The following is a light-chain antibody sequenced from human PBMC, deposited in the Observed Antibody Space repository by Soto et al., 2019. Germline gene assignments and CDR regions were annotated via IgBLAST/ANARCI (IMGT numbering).Light chain of an antibody. Sequence: DVVMTQSPLSLPVTLGQPASISCRSSQSLVHSDGNTYLNWFQQRPGQSPRRLIYKVSNRVSGVPDRFSGSESGTDFTLKISRVEAEDIGVYYCMQGTHWPRTFGQGTKVEIK. CDR2: KVS. V-gene: IGKV2-30*02. J-gene: IGKJ1*01. CDR3: MQGTHWPRT. CDR1: QSLVHSDGNTY.